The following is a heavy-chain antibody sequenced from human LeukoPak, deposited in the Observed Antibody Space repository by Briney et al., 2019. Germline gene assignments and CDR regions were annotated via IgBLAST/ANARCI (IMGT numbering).Heavy chain of an antibody. Sequence: PSETLSLTCAVYGGSFSGYYWSWIRQPPGKGLEWIGEINHSGSTNYNPSLKSRVTISVDTSKNQISLELTSVTAADTAVYHCARQGDRGYSYGLWGQGILVSVSS. CDR1: GGSFSGYY. J-gene: IGHJ4*02. D-gene: IGHD5-18*01. CDR2: INHSGST. CDR3: ARQGDRGYSYGL. V-gene: IGHV4-34*01.